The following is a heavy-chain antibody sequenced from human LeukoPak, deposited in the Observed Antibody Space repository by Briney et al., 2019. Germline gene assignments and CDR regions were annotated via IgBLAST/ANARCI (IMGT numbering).Heavy chain of an antibody. V-gene: IGHV4-59*01. CDR3: ASRAVGNSHYYSMDV. Sequence: SETLSLTCTVSGDSISSYYWSWIRQPPGKGLEWIGYIYYSGNTNYNPSLKSRVTISVDTSKNQFSLKLSSVTAADTAVYYCASRAVGNSHYYSMDVWGKGTTVTVSS. J-gene: IGHJ6*03. CDR2: IYYSGNT. CDR1: GDSISSYY. D-gene: IGHD6-19*01.